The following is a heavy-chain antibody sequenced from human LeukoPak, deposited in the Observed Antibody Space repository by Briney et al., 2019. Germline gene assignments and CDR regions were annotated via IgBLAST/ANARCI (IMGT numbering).Heavy chain of an antibody. V-gene: IGHV5-51*01. Sequence: GESLKISCKGSGCSFTSYWIGWVRQMPGKGLEWMGIIYPGDSDTRYSPSFQGQVTISADKSISTAYLQWSSLKASDTAMYYCARQGAVAGGSHWFDPWGQGTLVTVSS. D-gene: IGHD6-19*01. CDR3: ARQGAVAGGSHWFDP. J-gene: IGHJ5*02. CDR1: GCSFTSYW. CDR2: IYPGDSDT.